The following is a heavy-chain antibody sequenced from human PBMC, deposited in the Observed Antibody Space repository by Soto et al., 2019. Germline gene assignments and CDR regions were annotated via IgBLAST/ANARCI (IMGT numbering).Heavy chain of an antibody. J-gene: IGHJ4*02. D-gene: IGHD3-9*01. CDR2: IYSSGST. CDR1: SDSVSSSSYT. V-gene: IGHV4-39*01. Sequence: SETLSLTCTVSSDSVSSSSYTWGWIRQPPGKGPEWIGSIYSSGSTYYNPSLNSRVTVSVDTSKNQFSLKVTSVTAADTAIYYCARSYSDWLKPFDNWGQGSLVTVSS. CDR3: ARSYSDWLKPFDN.